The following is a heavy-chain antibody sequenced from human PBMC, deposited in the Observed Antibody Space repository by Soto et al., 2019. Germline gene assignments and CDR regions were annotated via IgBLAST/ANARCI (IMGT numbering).Heavy chain of an antibody. Sequence: SVKVSCKDSGGTFSSYAISWVRHSPGQGIEWMGGIIPIFGTANYAQKFQGRVTITADESTSTAYMELSSLRSEDTAVYYCARDLEYYGILTGPNGRYNAFDIWGQGTMVTVS. CDR1: GGTFSSYA. CDR3: ARDLEYYGILTGPNGRYNAFDI. V-gene: IGHV1-69*13. D-gene: IGHD3-9*01. CDR2: IIPIFGTA. J-gene: IGHJ3*02.